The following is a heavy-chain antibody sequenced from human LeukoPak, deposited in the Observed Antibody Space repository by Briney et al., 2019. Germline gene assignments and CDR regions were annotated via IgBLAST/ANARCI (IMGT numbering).Heavy chain of an antibody. D-gene: IGHD6-6*01. CDR1: GFTFSSYS. V-gene: IGHV3-21*01. CDR3: AREGDIAALDY. CDR2: ISSSSSYI. Sequence: PGGSLRLSCAASGFTFSSYSMNWVRQAPGRGLEWVSSISSSSSYIYYADSVKRRFTISRDNAKNSLYLQMNSLRAEDTAVYYCAREGDIAALDYWGQGTLVTVSS. J-gene: IGHJ4*02.